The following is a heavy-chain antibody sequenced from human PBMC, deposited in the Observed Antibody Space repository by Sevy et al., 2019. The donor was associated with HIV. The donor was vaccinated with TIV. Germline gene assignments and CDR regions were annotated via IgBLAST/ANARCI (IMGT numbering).Heavy chain of an antibody. CDR1: GFTFSSYS. J-gene: IGHJ4*02. V-gene: IGHV3-21*01. CDR3: ARDRPAVADDY. Sequence: GGSLRLSCAASGFTFSSYSMNWVRQAPGKGLEWISSISSSSSYIYYADSVKGRFTISRDNAKNSLYLQMNSLRAEDTAVYYCARDRPAVADDYWGQGTLVTVSS. D-gene: IGHD6-19*01. CDR2: ISSSSSYI.